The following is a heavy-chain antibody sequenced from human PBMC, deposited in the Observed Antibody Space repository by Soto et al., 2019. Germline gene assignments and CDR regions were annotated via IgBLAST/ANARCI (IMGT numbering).Heavy chain of an antibody. Sequence: GGSLRLSCAASGFTFSSYWMNWVRQTPGKGLEWVANIKPDGSEEYYVDSVKGRFTISRDNAKNSLYLQMNSLRAEDTAVYYCARGLGNRYSSGHTDDWGQGTLGNGS. CDR2: IKPDGSEE. CDR1: GFTFSSYW. V-gene: IGHV3-7*03. J-gene: IGHJ4*02. D-gene: IGHD6-19*01. CDR3: ARGLGNRYSSGHTDD.